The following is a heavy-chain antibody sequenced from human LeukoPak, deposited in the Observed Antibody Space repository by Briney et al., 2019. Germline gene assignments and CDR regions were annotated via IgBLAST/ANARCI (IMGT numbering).Heavy chain of an antibody. J-gene: IGHJ4*02. CDR3: ARMGVGVTTEIDY. Sequence: SETLSLTCTVSGGSISSSSYYWGWIRQPPGKGLEWIGSIYYSGSTYYNPSLKSRVTISVATSKNQFSLKLSSVTAADTAVYYCARMGVGVTTEIDYWGQGTLVTVSS. CDR2: IYYSGST. CDR1: GGSISSSSYY. D-gene: IGHD1-26*01. V-gene: IGHV4-39*01.